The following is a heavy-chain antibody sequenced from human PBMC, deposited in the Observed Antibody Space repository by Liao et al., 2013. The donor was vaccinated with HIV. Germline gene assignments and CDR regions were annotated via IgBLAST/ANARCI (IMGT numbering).Heavy chain of an antibody. CDR2: IYTSGIT. Sequence: QVQLQESGPGLVKPSETLSLTCTVSGGSISRYYWSWIRQPAGKGLEWIGRIYTSGITNCNPSLKSRVTMSVDTSKNQFSLKLSSVTAADTAVYYCATAGDTSGYYWAALDSWGQGTLVTVSS. V-gene: IGHV4-4*07. CDR3: ATAGDTSGYYWAALDS. D-gene: IGHD3-22*01. J-gene: IGHJ4*02. CDR1: GGSISRYY.